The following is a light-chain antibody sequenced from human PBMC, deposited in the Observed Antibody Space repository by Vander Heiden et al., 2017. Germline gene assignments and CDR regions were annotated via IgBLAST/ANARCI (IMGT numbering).Light chain of an antibody. CDR1: QDIDIW. J-gene: IGKJ1*01. V-gene: IGKV1-5*03. Sequence: DIQMTQSPSTLSASIGDRITITCRASQDIDIWLAWYQQKPGQAPKLLIYAASTPESGVPSRFCGSGSGTVFTLTIRSLQPDDSATYFCQQNDRYSPTFGQGTKVEI. CDR3: QQNDRYSPT. CDR2: AAS.